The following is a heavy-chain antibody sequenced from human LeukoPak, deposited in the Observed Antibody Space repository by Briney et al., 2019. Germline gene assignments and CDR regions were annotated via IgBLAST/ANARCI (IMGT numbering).Heavy chain of an antibody. Sequence: GGSLRLSCAASGFTFSSYAMSWVRQAPGKGLEWVSDINGSGGSTYYADSVKGRFTISRDNSKNTLYLQMNSLRAEDTAVYYCAKGLVGEGGYWGQGTLVTVSS. D-gene: IGHD1-26*01. V-gene: IGHV3-23*01. CDR3: AKGLVGEGGY. J-gene: IGHJ4*02. CDR1: GFTFSSYA. CDR2: INGSGGST.